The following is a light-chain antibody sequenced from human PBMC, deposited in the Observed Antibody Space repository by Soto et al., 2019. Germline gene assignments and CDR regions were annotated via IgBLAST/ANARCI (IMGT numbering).Light chain of an antibody. CDR3: SSYDASNNFGCCV. CDR2: EVS. Sequence: QSVLTQPPSASGSPGQSVTISCTGTGSDVGGYNYVSWYQQHPGKAPKLMIYEVSKRPSGVPDRFSGSKSGNTASLTVSGLQAEDEADYYCSSYDASNNFGCCVFRTGNEVP. V-gene: IGLV2-8*01. J-gene: IGLJ1*01. CDR1: GSDVGGYNY.